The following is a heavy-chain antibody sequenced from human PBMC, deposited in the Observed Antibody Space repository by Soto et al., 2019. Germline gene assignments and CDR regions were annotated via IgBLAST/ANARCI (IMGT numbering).Heavy chain of an antibody. CDR2: INPTTGVT. J-gene: IGHJ4*02. CDR1: GYTFTAYY. D-gene: IGHD1-1*01. V-gene: IGHV1-2*02. CDR3: ARANWNDRLFDY. Sequence: QVQLVQSGAEVKKPGASVKVSCKASGYTFTAYYMHWVRQAPGQGLEWMGWINPTTGVTHYAQKFQARVTMTRDTSISTAYMELRRLRSDDTAVYYCARANWNDRLFDYWGQGTLVTVSS.